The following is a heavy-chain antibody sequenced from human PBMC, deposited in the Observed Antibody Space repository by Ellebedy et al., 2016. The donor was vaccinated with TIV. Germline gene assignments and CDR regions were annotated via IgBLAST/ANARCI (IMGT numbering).Heavy chain of an antibody. D-gene: IGHD3-10*01. CDR1: GFTFDNFA. J-gene: IGHJ4*02. V-gene: IGHV3-23*01. CDR2: ITGSGDRT. Sequence: GESLKISCATSGFTFDNFAMRWFRQAPGKGLEWVSAITGSGDRTFYADAVKGRFTVSRDTSNNTLYLQMNRLRAEDTAIYYCAKDSGKYGWNSEYWGQGTQVTVSS. CDR3: AKDSGKYGWNSEY.